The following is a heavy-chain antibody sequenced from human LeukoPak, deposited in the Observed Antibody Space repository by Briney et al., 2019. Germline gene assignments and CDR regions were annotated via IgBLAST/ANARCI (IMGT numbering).Heavy chain of an antibody. D-gene: IGHD3-22*01. CDR3: VSSYARSGELLVS. Sequence: SETLSLTCAVYGGSFSAYDWNWIRQSPGKGLEWIGETSHRGSTNYNPSLQSRVTMSVDTSKKQFSLSLTSVTDADTAVYYCVSSYARSGELLVSWAQGTLVTVCS. V-gene: IGHV4-34*01. J-gene: IGHJ4*02. CDR1: GGSFSAYD. CDR2: TSHRGST.